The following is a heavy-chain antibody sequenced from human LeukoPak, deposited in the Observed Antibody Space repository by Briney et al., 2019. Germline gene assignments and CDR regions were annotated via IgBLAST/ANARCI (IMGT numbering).Heavy chain of an antibody. CDR3: ARLNFGDDY. CDR1: GFNVGSKH. V-gene: IGHV3-53*01. Sequence: GGSLRLSCAASGFNVGSKHMNWVRQAPGKGLEWVSGIYPGGDSYYADSLKGRFIVSRDISKNTVFLQMNSLRDEDTAVYYCARLNFGDDYWGQGALVTVSS. CDR2: IYPGGDS. J-gene: IGHJ4*02. D-gene: IGHD4-17*01.